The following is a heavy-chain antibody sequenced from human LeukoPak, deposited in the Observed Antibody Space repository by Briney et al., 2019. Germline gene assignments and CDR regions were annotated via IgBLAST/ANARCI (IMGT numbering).Heavy chain of an antibody. D-gene: IGHD3-22*01. CDR3: AKAWPNSGNYYYDY. CDR1: VFTDSSNY. Sequence: PGGSLRLSCAASVFTDSSNYMTWVRQAPGRGRECVSLIYRAGGTYYTDSVKGLFTISRHSSKNTLYLQMNSLRGEDTAVYYCAKAWPNSGNYYYDYWGQGTLVTVSP. V-gene: IGHV3-53*04. J-gene: IGHJ4*02. CDR2: IYRAGGT.